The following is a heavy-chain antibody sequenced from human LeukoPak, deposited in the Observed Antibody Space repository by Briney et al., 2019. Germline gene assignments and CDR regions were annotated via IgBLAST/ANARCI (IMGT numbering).Heavy chain of an antibody. V-gene: IGHV3-33*01. J-gene: IGHJ5*02. CDR1: GFTFSSYG. D-gene: IGHD5-12*01. CDR3: ARGAGYSGYDLGFDP. Sequence: PGGSLRLSCAASGFTFSSYGMHWVRQAPGKGLEWVAVIWYDGSNKYYADSVKGRFTISRDNPKNTLYLQMNSLRAEDTAVYYCARGAGYSGYDLGFDPWGQGTLVTVSS. CDR2: IWYDGSNK.